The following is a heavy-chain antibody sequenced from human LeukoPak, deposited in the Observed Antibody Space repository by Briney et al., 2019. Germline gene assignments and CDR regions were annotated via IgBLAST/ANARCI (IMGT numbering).Heavy chain of an antibody. V-gene: IGHV3-9*01. D-gene: IGHD2-2*01. CDR3: AKDRAAIIGLFDY. CDR1: GFTLDDYA. J-gene: IGHJ4*02. Sequence: GGSLRLSCAASGFTLDDYAMHWVRPAPGKGLEWVSGISWNSGSIGYADSVKGRFTISRDNAKNSLYLQMNSLRAEDTALYYCAKDRAAIIGLFDYWGQGTLVTVSS. CDR2: ISWNSGSI.